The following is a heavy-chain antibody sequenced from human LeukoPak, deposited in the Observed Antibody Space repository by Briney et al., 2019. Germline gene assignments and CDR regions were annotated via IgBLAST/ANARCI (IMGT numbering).Heavy chain of an antibody. D-gene: IGHD1-1*01. V-gene: IGHV4-59*01. CDR2: IYYTGST. J-gene: IGHJ5*02. CDR1: GGSISSYY. CDR3: ARARTGFDL. Sequence: SETLSLTCTVSGGSISSYYWSWLRQPPGKGLECIGYIYYTGSTNYNPSLKSRVTISVDTSKNQLSLKLSSVTAADSAVYYCARARTGFDLWGQGTLVTVSS.